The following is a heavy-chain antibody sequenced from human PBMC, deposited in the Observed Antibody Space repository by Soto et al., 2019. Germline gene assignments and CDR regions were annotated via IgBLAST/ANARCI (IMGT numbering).Heavy chain of an antibody. CDR2: INHSGST. CDR3: ARGLQYRN. Sequence: QVQLQQWGAGLLKPSETLSLTCAVYGGSFSGYYWSWIRQPPGKGLEWIGEINHSGSTNYNPSLKSRVHISVDTSKNQFALKLSSVTAADTAVYYCARGLQYRNWGQGTLVTVSS. J-gene: IGHJ4*02. D-gene: IGHD4-4*01. V-gene: IGHV4-34*01. CDR1: GGSFSGYY.